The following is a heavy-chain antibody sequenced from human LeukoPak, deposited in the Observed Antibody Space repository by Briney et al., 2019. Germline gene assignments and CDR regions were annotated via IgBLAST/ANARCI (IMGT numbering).Heavy chain of an antibody. Sequence: GGSLRLSCAASGFTFSSYWMHWVRQVPGKGLVWVSRITSEGSSTSYADSVKGRFTISRDNAKNTLYLQMNSLRAEDTAVYYCAKDREVREMGAFDIWGQGTMVTVSS. CDR3: AKDREVREMGAFDI. D-gene: IGHD3-10*01. V-gene: IGHV3-74*01. CDR1: GFTFSSYW. CDR2: ITSEGSST. J-gene: IGHJ3*02.